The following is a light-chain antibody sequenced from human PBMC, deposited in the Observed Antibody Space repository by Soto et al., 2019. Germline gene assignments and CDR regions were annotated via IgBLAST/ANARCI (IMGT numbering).Light chain of an antibody. CDR2: SGD. J-gene: IGLJ3*02. V-gene: IGLV8-61*01. CDR3: VLYMKGDIRV. Sequence: QTVVTQEASLSVSPGGTVTLTCGLTSGSVSSRYYPSWYRQDPGQTPRTLIYSGDIRSSGVPDRFSGSILGSKAALPITGAQADYESVYYCVLYMKGDIRVCGGGTKLTV. CDR1: SGSVSSRYY.